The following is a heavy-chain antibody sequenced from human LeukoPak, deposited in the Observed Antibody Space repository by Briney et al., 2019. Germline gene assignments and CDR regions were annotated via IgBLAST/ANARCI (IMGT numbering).Heavy chain of an antibody. D-gene: IGHD3-10*01. Sequence: SETLSLTCTVSGGSISSYYWSWIRQPPGKGLEWIGYIYYSGSTNYNPSLKSRVTISVDTSKNQSSLKLSSVTAADTAVYYCARVISGFGGSGSYHWFDPWGQGTLVTVSS. J-gene: IGHJ5*02. CDR3: ARVISGFGGSGSYHWFDP. CDR2: IYYSGST. CDR1: GGSISSYY. V-gene: IGHV4-59*01.